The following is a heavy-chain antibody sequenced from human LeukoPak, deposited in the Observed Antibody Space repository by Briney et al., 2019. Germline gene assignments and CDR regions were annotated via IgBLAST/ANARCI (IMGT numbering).Heavy chain of an antibody. CDR2: ISWNSGSI. CDR1: GFTFSSYS. CDR3: AKDMVVVPTGWFDP. J-gene: IGHJ5*02. Sequence: PGGSLRLSCAASGFTFSSYSMNWVRQAPGKGLEWVSGISWNSGSIGYADSVKGRFTISRDNAKNSLYLQMNSLRAEDTALYYCAKDMVVVPTGWFDPWGQGTLVTVSS. D-gene: IGHD3-22*01. V-gene: IGHV3-9*01.